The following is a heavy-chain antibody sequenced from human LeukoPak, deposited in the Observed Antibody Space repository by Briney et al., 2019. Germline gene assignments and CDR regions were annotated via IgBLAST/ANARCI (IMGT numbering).Heavy chain of an antibody. V-gene: IGHV3-30-3*01. Sequence: PGGSLRLSCAASGFTFRSYAMPWVRQAPGKGLEGVPVISYDGSNKYYADSVKGRFTISRDNSKNTPYLQMNSLRAEDTAVYYCARGPYYDSSGYSYFDYWGQGTLVTVSS. J-gene: IGHJ4*02. D-gene: IGHD3-22*01. CDR2: ISYDGSNK. CDR3: ARGPYYDSSGYSYFDY. CDR1: GFTFRSYA.